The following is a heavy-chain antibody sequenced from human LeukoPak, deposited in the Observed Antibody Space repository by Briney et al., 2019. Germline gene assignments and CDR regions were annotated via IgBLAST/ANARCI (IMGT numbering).Heavy chain of an antibody. CDR3: ARGSSATDYYYYGMDV. V-gene: IGHV3-72*01. CDR1: GFTFSDHY. J-gene: IGHJ6*02. D-gene: IGHD5-24*01. CDR2: TGNKANSYTS. Sequence: GGSLRLSCAASGFTFSDHYMDWVRQAPGKGLEWVGRTGNKANSYTSPYAASVKGRFTISRDDSKNSLYLQMNSLKTEDTAVYYCARGSSATDYYYYGMDVWGQGTTVTVSS.